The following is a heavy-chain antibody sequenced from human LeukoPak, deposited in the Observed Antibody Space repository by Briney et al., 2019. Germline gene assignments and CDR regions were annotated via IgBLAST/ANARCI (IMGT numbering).Heavy chain of an antibody. Sequence: GGSLRLSCSAPGFTFSSYAMHWVRQAPGKGLEYVSAISRDGGDAYYADSVRGRFTISRDNSKNTLHLQMSSLRPEDTAVYYCVKHPGVGYYFDYWGQGTLVTVSS. CDR1: GFTFSSYA. D-gene: IGHD3-3*01. J-gene: IGHJ4*02. V-gene: IGHV3-64D*06. CDR3: VKHPGVGYYFDY. CDR2: ISRDGGDA.